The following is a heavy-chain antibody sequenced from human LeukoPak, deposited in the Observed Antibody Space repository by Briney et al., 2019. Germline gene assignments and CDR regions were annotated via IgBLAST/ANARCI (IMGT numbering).Heavy chain of an antibody. CDR3: AIERSESPGSGYDMDV. J-gene: IGHJ6*03. V-gene: IGHV4-4*07. D-gene: IGHD1-14*01. CDR1: GGSISGYY. CDR2: IYSNGHI. Sequence: SETLSLTCTVSGGSISGYYWNWIRQAAGKGLEWVGRIYSNGHIDHNASLKSRVAMSVDTSTNLFSLKLNSLTAADTAVYYCAIERSESPGSGYDMDVWGKGTPVIVSS.